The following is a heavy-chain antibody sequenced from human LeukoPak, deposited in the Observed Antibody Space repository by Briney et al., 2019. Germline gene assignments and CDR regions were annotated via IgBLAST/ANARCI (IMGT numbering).Heavy chain of an antibody. D-gene: IGHD1-26*01. J-gene: IGHJ4*02. CDR3: ARVGVTNHQFDY. V-gene: IGHV4-39*07. Sequence: SETLSLTCTVSGGSISSSSYYWGWIRQPPGKGLEWIGYIYHSGSTYYNPSLKSRVTISVDRSKNQFSLKLSSVTAADTAVYYCARVGVTNHQFDYWGQGTLVTVSS. CDR2: IYHSGST. CDR1: GGSISSSSYY.